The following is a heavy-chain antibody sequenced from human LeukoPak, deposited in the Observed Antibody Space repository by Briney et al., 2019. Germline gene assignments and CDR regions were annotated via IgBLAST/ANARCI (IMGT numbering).Heavy chain of an antibody. D-gene: IGHD4-17*01. CDR3: ARAGNYYGDYDF. CDR2: IHRDGSSP. CDR1: GFTFSSHW. J-gene: IGHJ4*02. V-gene: IGHV3-74*01. Sequence: GGSLRLSCAASGFTFSSHWMHWVRQAPGKGLVWVSRIHRDGSSPSYADSVKGRFTISRDNAKNTLYLQMNSLRADDTAVYYCARAGNYYGDYDFWGQGTLVTVSS.